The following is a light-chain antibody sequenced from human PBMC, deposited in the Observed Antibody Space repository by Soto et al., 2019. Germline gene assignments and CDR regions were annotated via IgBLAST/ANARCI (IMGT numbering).Light chain of an antibody. CDR1: QDVSSW. CDR2: AAS. V-gene: IGKV1-12*01. J-gene: IGKJ1*01. CDR3: QQGNNFPPT. Sequence: DIQMTHSPSSVSSSLGAVVTITCRASQDVSSWLAWYQQKPGKAPQVLIFAASNLQSGVSSRFSGSGSGTDFTLTISSLQPEDSATYYCQQGNNFPPTFGQGTKVDI.